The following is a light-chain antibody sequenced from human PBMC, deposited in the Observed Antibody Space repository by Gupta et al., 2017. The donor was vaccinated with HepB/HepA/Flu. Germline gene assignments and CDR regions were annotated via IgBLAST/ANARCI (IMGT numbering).Light chain of an antibody. V-gene: IGKV1-5*03. CDR2: QAS. CDR3: QQYNNNTPLM. Sequence: DIQMPQSPSTLSASVGDSVTITCRASQYIGTYLAWYQQKPGKAPKLLIYQASNLESGDPSRFSGSGSETHFTPPISSRQPDDFAAYYCQQYNNNTPLMFGQGTMVEIK. CDR1: QYIGTY. J-gene: IGKJ1*01.